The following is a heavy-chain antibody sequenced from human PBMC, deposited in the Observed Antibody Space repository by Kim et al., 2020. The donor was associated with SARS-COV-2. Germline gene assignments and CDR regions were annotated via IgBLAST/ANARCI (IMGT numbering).Heavy chain of an antibody. CDR3: ARVYKEGYCSGTTCYLDY. CDR1: GFTFSSYW. D-gene: IGHD2-2*01. Sequence: GGSLRLSCAASGFTFSSYWMHWVRRTPGKGLVWVSRINDDGGSTSYADSVKGRFIISRDNAKNTLYLQMSSLRAEDTAVYYCARVYKEGYCSGTTCYLDYWGQGTLVTVSS. V-gene: IGHV3-74*01. CDR2: INDDGGST. J-gene: IGHJ4*02.